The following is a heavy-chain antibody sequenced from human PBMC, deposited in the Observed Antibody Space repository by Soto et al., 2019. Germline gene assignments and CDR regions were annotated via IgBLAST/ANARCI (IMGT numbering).Heavy chain of an antibody. J-gene: IGHJ6*02. V-gene: IGHV1-18*04. D-gene: IGHD2-8*01. CDR1: GYAFSDNG. Sequence: ASVKVSCKASGYAFSDNGVSWVRQAPGQGLEWMGWISTYTGKTKYAQKFQDRVTLTTDTSTSTAYMDLRSLRPDDTAVYYCARVAIFYAIGYYSCGMDFWGQGTTVTVSS. CDR2: ISTYTGKT. CDR3: ARVAIFYAIGYYSCGMDF.